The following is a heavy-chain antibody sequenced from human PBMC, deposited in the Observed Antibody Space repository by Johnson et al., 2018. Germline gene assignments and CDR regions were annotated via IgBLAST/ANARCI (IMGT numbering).Heavy chain of an antibody. V-gene: IGHV3-30*18. CDR3: AKNLGNEDGGFFDY. D-gene: IGHD4-23*01. Sequence: QLVESGGGVVQPGRSLRLSCVASGFTFSSYGMHWVRQAPGKGLEWVAAISYDGSNKYYADSVKGRFTISRDNSKNTLYLQMNSLRAEDTAVYYCAKNLGNEDGGFFDYWGQGTLVTVSS. CDR1: GFTFSSYG. J-gene: IGHJ4*02. CDR2: ISYDGSNK.